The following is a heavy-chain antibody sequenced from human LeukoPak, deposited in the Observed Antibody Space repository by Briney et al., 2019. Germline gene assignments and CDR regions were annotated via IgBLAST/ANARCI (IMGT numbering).Heavy chain of an antibody. CDR3: ARQPDPGWFDP. CDR2: IYPGDSDT. V-gene: IGHV5-51*01. J-gene: IGHJ5*02. Sequence: GGSLEISCKGSGYRFTSYWIGWVRQLPGKGLEGRGIIYPGDSDTRYSPSFQGQVTISADKSISTAYLQWSRLKASDTAMYYCARQPDPGWFDPWGQGTLVTVSS. CDR1: GYRFTSYW.